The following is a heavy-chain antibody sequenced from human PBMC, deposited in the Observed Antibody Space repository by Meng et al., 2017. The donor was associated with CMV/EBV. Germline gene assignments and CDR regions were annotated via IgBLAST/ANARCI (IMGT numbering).Heavy chain of an antibody. Sequence: GESLKISCAASGFTFDNYAMTWVRQAPGEGLEWVSGITGGGDRTSYAESVKGWFTVSRDNSKNTVYLQMRSLRAEDTAVYYCAREYCSSTSCYFYYGMDVWGQGTTVTVSS. CDR2: ITGGGDRT. J-gene: IGHJ6*02. V-gene: IGHV3-23*01. CDR3: AREYCSSTSCYFYYGMDV. D-gene: IGHD2-2*01. CDR1: GFTFDNYA.